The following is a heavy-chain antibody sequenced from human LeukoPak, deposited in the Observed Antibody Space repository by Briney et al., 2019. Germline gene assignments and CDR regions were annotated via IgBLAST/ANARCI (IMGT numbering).Heavy chain of an antibody. V-gene: IGHV4-34*01. CDR3: ARRSRVAARPNFDY. D-gene: IGHD6-6*01. CDR1: GGSISTYY. Sequence: SETLSLTCTVSGGSISTYYWSWIRQPPGKGLEWIGEINHSGSTNYNPSLKSRVTISVDTSKNQFSLKLSSVTAADTAVYYCARRSRVAARPNFDYWGQGTLVTVSS. J-gene: IGHJ4*02. CDR2: INHSGST.